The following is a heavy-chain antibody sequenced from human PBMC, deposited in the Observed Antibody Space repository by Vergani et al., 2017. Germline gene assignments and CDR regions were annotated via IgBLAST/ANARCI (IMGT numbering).Heavy chain of an antibody. Sequence: VQLLESGGRLVQPGGSLRLSCVASGFAFSRYAMSWVRQAPGKGLEWVAVIWYDGSNKYYADSVKGRFTISRDNSKNTLYLQMNSLRAEDTAVYYCARDFLTRVTTLDYYYMGVWGKGTTVTVSS. CDR1: GFAFSRYA. CDR3: ARDFLTRVTTLDYYYMGV. D-gene: IGHD1-1*01. V-gene: IGHV3-33*07. CDR2: IWYDGSNK. J-gene: IGHJ6*03.